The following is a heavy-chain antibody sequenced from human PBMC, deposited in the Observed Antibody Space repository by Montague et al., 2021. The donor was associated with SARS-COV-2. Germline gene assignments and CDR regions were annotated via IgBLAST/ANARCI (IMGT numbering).Heavy chain of an antibody. D-gene: IGHD3-10*01. V-gene: IGHV4-38-2*02. Sequence: SETLSLTCTVSGYSINSNYYWGWIRQPPGKGLEWIECSYHSGTTXYHPSLKSRVTISLDTSNNHFCLKVTSVTAADTAVYYCARAPYYGPGKPYQFDYWGRGTLVTVSS. CDR2: SYHSGTT. CDR3: ARAPYYGPGKPYQFDY. J-gene: IGHJ4*02. CDR1: GYSINSNYY.